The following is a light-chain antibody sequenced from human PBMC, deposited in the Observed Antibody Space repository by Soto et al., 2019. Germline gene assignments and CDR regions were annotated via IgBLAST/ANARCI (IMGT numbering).Light chain of an antibody. J-gene: IGKJ5*01. V-gene: IGKV1-39*01. CDR2: AAS. CDR3: QQSYSTPIT. CDR1: QSISSY. Sequence: IQMTQSPSSLSSSAGDRVTITCRASQSISSYLNWYQQKPGKAPKLLIYAASSLQSGVPSRFSGSGSGTDFTLTISSLQPEDFATYYCQQSYSTPITFGQGTRLAIK.